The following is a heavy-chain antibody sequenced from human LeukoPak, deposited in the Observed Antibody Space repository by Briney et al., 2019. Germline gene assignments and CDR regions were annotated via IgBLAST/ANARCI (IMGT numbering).Heavy chain of an antibody. Sequence: ASRKVPCKTSGYTFSDYFIHWVRQAPGQGLEWMGRINSKSGATNFAQSFQGRVTMTRDTSLSTAYMELSTLRSDDTAVYYCAREAALSSNLRDYLDYWGQGTLVTVSS. J-gene: IGHJ4*02. V-gene: IGHV1-2*02. CDR2: INSKSGAT. D-gene: IGHD6-13*01. CDR1: GYTFSDYF. CDR3: AREAALSSNLRDYLDY.